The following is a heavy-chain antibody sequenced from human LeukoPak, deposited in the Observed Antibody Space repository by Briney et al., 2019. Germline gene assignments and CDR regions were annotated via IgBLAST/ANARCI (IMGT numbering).Heavy chain of an antibody. CDR3: ATHRRNIVVVPAAIPFDY. V-gene: IGHV1-69*05. CDR2: IIPIFGTA. J-gene: IGHJ4*02. Sequence: ASVKVSCKASGGTFSSYAISWVRQAPGQGLEWMGGIIPIFGTANYAQKFQDRVTMTTDTSTRTAYMELRSLRSEDTAVYYCATHRRNIVVVPAAIPFDYWGQGTLVTVSS. CDR1: GGTFSSYA. D-gene: IGHD2-2*01.